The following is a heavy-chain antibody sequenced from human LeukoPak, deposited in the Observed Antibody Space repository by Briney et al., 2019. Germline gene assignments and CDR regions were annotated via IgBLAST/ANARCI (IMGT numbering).Heavy chain of an antibody. Sequence: GASVKVSCKASGYTFTSYGISWVRQAPGQGLEWMGWISAYNGNTNYAQKLQGRVTMTTDTSTSTAYMELRSLRSDDTAVYYCARAAAVDIVATIPDDYWGQGTLVTVSS. CDR3: ARAAAVDIVATIPDDY. V-gene: IGHV1-18*01. J-gene: IGHJ4*02. CDR1: GYTFTSYG. CDR2: ISAYNGNT. D-gene: IGHD5-12*01.